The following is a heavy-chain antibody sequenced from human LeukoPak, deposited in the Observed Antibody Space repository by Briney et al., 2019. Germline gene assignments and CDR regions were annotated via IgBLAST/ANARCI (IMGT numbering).Heavy chain of an antibody. CDR2: ISPSGGST. CDR3: ARAFGPGYSSGWFAFDI. J-gene: IGHJ3*02. D-gene: IGHD6-19*01. CDR1: GYTFTSNY. Sequence: GASVKVSCKAFGYTFTSNYMHWVRQAPGQGPEWMGVISPSGGSTTYAQKFQGRVTLTRDMSTSTDYLELNSLRAEDTAVYYCARAFGPGYSSGWFAFDIWGQGTMVTVSS. V-gene: IGHV1-46*01.